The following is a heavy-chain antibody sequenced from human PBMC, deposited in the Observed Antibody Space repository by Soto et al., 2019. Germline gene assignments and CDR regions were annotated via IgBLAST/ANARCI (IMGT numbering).Heavy chain of an antibody. V-gene: IGHV3-74*01. Sequence: XGTLRRSCASSVFTFGNYWMHCVRQAPGKWLVWVSRISDYGRINYADSVKDRFIISRDDARSELYLQLNDLRVEDTATYYCARGRLESFEHWGQGALVTVSS. CDR1: VFTFGNYW. CDR2: ISDYGRI. CDR3: ARGRLESFEH. J-gene: IGHJ4*02. D-gene: IGHD1-1*01.